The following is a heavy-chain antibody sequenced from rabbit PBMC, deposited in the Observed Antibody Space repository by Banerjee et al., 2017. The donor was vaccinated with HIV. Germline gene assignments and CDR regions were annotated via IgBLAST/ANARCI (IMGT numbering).Heavy chain of an antibody. CDR1: GFSFSSSYY. CDR3: ARVHTSGWGLEYFNL. V-gene: IGHV1S40*01. Sequence: QSLEESGGDLVKPGASLTLTCTASGFSFSSSYYMCWVRQAPGKGLEWIGWISSGGTTWFASWVNGRFTISRDNAQNSLYLQLNSLAAADTATYFCARVHTSGWGLEYFNLWGPGTLVTVS. J-gene: IGHJ4*01. CDR2: ISSGGTT. D-gene: IGHD4-1*01.